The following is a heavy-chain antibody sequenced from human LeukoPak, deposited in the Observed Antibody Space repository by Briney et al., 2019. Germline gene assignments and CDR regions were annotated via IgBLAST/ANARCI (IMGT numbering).Heavy chain of an antibody. Sequence: AGGSLRLSCAASGFTFSSYAMSWVRQAPGKGPEWVSAITSSGGGTYYADSVKGRFTISRDNSKSTLYPQMNSLGVDDTALYYCATRIEQQLVPGGQGTLVTVSS. J-gene: IGHJ4*02. V-gene: IGHV3-23*01. D-gene: IGHD6-6*01. CDR3: ATRIEQQLVP. CDR1: GFTFSSYA. CDR2: ITSSGGGT.